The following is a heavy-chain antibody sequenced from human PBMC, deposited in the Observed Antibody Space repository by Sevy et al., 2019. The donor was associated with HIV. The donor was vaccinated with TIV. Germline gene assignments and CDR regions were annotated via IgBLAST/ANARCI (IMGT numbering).Heavy chain of an antibody. V-gene: IGHV3-7*01. CDR3: ARDKGQGWFDP. J-gene: IGHJ5*02. CDR1: GFTSSGFW. Sequence: GGSLRLSCAGSGFTSSGFWMHWVRQAPGKGLEWVANIKQDGSEKYYVDSVKGRFTISRDNAKNSLSLQMNSLRAGDTAMYYCARDKGQGWFDPWGQGTLVTVSS. CDR2: IKQDGSEK.